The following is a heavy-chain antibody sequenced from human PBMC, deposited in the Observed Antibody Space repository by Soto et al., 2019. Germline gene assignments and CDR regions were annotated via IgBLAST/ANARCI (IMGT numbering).Heavy chain of an antibody. Sequence: SETLSLTCIVSGGTISGYYWTWVRQPAGKGLEWIGRIYSSGNTKYNPSLQSRVTMSLDTSNNQFSLRLTSVTAADTAVYYCARGQRFSDWFDPWGQGTLVTVSS. CDR2: IYSSGNT. D-gene: IGHD3-3*01. CDR1: GGTISGYY. J-gene: IGHJ5*02. CDR3: ARGQRFSDWFDP. V-gene: IGHV4-4*07.